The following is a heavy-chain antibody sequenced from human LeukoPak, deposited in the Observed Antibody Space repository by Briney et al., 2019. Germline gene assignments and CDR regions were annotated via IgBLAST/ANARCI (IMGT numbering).Heavy chain of an antibody. J-gene: IGHJ6*02. CDR3: ARVRVRGVIPYYYYYGMDV. D-gene: IGHD3-10*01. Sequence: SETLSLTCAVYGGSFSGYYWSWIRQPPGKGLEWIGEINHSGSTNYNPSLKSRVTISVDTSKNQFSLKLSSVTAADTAVYYCARVRVRGVIPYYYYYGMDVWGQGTTVTVSS. CDR1: GGSFSGYY. V-gene: IGHV4-34*01. CDR2: INHSGST.